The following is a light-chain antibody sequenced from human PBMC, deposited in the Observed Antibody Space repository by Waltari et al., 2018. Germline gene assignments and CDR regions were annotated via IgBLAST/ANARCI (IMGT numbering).Light chain of an antibody. V-gene: IGLV1-47*01. J-gene: IGLJ1*01. CDR3: ASWDDSHYV. Sequence: QSVLTQPPSASGTPGQRVSIPCSGSHPHLGTTFLYWYQQFPGMAPKLLIYRNNQRPSGVPDRFSGSKFGTSASLAISGLRSEDEAVYYCASWDDSHYVFGTGTKVTVL. CDR2: RNN. CDR1: HPHLGTTF.